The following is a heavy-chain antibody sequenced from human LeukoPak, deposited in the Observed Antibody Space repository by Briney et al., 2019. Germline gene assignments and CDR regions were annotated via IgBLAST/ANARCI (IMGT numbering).Heavy chain of an antibody. CDR3: ARGKWELQEAFDY. Sequence: ASVKVSCKASGYTFTGYYIHWVRQAPGQGLEWMGIINPSGGSTTYAQKFEGRVTMTRDTSTSTVYMELSSLRSEDTAVYYCARGKWELQEAFDYWGQGTLVTVSS. V-gene: IGHV1-46*01. CDR1: GYTFTGYY. CDR2: INPSGGST. J-gene: IGHJ4*02. D-gene: IGHD1-26*01.